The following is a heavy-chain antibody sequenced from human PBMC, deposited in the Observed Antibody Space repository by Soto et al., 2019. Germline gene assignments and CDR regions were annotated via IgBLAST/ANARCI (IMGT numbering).Heavy chain of an antibody. CDR1: GFTFTSSA. V-gene: IGHV1-58*01. J-gene: IGHJ4*02. D-gene: IGHD3-22*01. CDR2: IVVGSGNT. Sequence: GASVKVSCKASGFTFTSSAVQWVRQARGQRLEWIGWIVVGSGNTNYAQKFQERVTITRDMSTSTAYMELSSLRSEDTAVYYCAAVYDSSGYFSPFDYWGQGTLVTVSS. CDR3: AAVYDSSGYFSPFDY.